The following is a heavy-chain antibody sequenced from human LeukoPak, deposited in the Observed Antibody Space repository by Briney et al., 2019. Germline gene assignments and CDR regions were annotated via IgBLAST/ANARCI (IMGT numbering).Heavy chain of an antibody. D-gene: IGHD6-19*01. CDR2: ITYSDNWSIDNT. J-gene: IGHJ5*02. Sequence: SETLSLTCSVSGVSIPNYYLSWLRQPPGKGLEWVGYITYSDNWSIDNTNYSPSFKGRVTMSLDTYQNHFSLNLTSVTAAASDVYCARGRAGIDRWGHGTLVTVSS. V-gene: IGHV4-59*01. CDR3: ARGRAGIDR. CDR1: GVSIPNYY.